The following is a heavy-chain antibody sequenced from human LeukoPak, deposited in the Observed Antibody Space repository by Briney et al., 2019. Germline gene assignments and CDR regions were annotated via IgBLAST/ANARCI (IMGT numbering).Heavy chain of an antibody. V-gene: IGHV1-8*01. CDR2: MNPNSGNA. CDR1: GYTFTSYD. J-gene: IGHJ3*02. Sequence: ASVKVSCKASGYTFTSYDIKWVRQATGQGLELMGWMNPNSGNAGYVQKFQGRVTMTRNISISTAYMELSSLRSEDTAIYYCAAGLVLEGFHIWGQGTKVTVSS. CDR3: AAGLVLEGFHI. D-gene: IGHD2-8*02.